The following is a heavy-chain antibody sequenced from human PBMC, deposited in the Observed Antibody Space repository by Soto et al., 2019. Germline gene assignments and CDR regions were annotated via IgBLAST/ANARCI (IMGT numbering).Heavy chain of an antibody. V-gene: IGHV1-8*01. CDR1: GYTFTSYD. D-gene: IGHD5-12*01. CDR2: MNPNSGNT. J-gene: IGHJ6*03. Sequence: ASVKVSCKASGYTFTSYDINWVRQATGQGLEWMGWMNPNSGNTGYAQKFQGRVTMTRNTSISTAYMELSSLRSEDTAVYYCARYLRFDGYDLIREDYYYYYYMDVWGKGTTVTVSS. CDR3: ARYLRFDGYDLIREDYYYYYYMDV.